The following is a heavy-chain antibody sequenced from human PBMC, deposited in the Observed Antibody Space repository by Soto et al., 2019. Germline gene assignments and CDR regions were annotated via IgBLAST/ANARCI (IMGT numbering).Heavy chain of an antibody. CDR1: GFSLTTTGVG. V-gene: IGHV2-5*02. D-gene: IGHD2-15*01. CDR2: IYWDDDK. CDR3: AHRAVLCSGGTCCSHPFDF. Sequence: QITLKESGPPLVKPTQTLTLTCTFSGFSLTTTGVGVGWIRQPPGKALEWLAIIYWDDDKRYSPSLKSRLTIPEDTSKNQVVLTMTNMDPVDTATYFCAHRAVLCSGGTCCSHPFDFWGQGTLVTVSS. J-gene: IGHJ4*02.